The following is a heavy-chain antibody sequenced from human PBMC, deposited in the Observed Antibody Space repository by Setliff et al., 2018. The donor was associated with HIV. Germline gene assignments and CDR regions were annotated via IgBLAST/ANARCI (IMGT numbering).Heavy chain of an antibody. J-gene: IGHJ4*02. D-gene: IGHD3-22*01. V-gene: IGHV3-15*01. CDR1: GFTFNDAW. Sequence: GGSLRLSCAGSGFTFNDAWISWVRQAPGKGLDWVGRIKANTDGGTTNYAAPVRGRFTISRDDSKNTVYLQMDSLKTEDTAMYYCTTAPFTIILVDSLRAEDTAFYYCAALGYSSTWNYWGQGTLVTVSS. CDR3: TTAPFTIILVDSLRAEDTAFYYCAALGYSSTWNY. CDR2: IKANTDGGTT.